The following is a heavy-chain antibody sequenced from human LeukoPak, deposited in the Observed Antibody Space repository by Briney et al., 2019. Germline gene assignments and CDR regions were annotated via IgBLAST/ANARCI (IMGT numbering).Heavy chain of an antibody. D-gene: IGHD3-22*01. CDR1: GGSVSSGSYY. V-gene: IGHV4-61*01. CDR2: IYYSGST. CDR3: AREHYDSSGYSDAFDI. J-gene: IGHJ3*02. Sequence: PSETLSLTCTVSGGSVSSGSYYWSWIRQPPGKGLEWNGYIYYSGSTNYNPSLKSRVTISVDTSKNQFSLKLSSVTAADTAVYYCAREHYDSSGYSDAFDIWGQGTMVTVSS.